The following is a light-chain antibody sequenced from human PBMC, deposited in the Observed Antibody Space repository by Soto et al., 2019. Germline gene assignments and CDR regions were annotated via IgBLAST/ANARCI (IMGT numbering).Light chain of an antibody. CDR3: QSYDSSDQGVV. J-gene: IGLJ2*01. CDR1: SGSIASNY. V-gene: IGLV6-57*04. Sequence: VTQPHSVSESPGKTVTISCTRSSGSIASNYVQWYQQRPGSAPTTVIYEDGQRPSGVPDRFSGSIDRSSNSASLTISGLKPEDAADYYCQSYDSSDQGVVFGGGTKLTVL. CDR2: EDG.